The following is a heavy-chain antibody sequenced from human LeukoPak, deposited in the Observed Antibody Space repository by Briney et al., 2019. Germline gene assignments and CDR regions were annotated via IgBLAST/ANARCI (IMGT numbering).Heavy chain of an antibody. J-gene: IGHJ6*03. CDR2: ITSSGSTV. V-gene: IGHV3-48*04. CDR3: AGVGSSSKYYYYMDV. D-gene: IGHD2-2*01. CDR1: GFTFSSYT. Sequence: GGSLRLSCAASGFTFSSYTMNWVRQAPGKGLEGVSYITSSGSTVYYTDSVKGRFTISRDNAKNSLYLQMQSPTAEDTAVYFCAGVGSSSKYYYYMDVWGKGTTVTVSS.